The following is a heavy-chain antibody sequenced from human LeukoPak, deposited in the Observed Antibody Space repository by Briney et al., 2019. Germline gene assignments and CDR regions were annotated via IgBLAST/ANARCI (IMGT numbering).Heavy chain of an antibody. CDR3: AKDCLRRGYYDGSGYYPWYFDY. V-gene: IGHV3-30*02. CDR1: GFTFSSYG. J-gene: IGHJ4*02. D-gene: IGHD3-22*01. CDR2: IRYDGSNK. Sequence: HPGGSLRLSCAASGFTFSSYGMHWVRQAPGKGLEWVAFIRYDGSNKYYADSVKGRFTISRDNSKNTLYLQMNSLRAEDTAVYYCAKDCLRRGYYDGSGYYPWYFDYWGQGTLVTVSS.